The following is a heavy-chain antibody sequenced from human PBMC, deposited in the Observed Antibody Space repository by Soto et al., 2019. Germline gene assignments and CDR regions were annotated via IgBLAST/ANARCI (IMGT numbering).Heavy chain of an antibody. Sequence: QLHLRESGPGLVKPSETLSLTCTVSGGSITSSSYYWGWIRQPPGKGLEWIGSIYYSGSTYYNPSLKSRVTISGDASKNQSSLQLSSVTAADTAVYYCATQEVGGSYVYTFDPWGQGTLVTVSS. CDR3: ATQEVGGSYVYTFDP. D-gene: IGHD1-26*01. CDR1: GGSITSSSYY. V-gene: IGHV4-39*01. J-gene: IGHJ5*02. CDR2: IYYSGST.